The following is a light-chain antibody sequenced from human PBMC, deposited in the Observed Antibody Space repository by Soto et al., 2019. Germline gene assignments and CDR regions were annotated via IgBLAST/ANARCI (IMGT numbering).Light chain of an antibody. J-gene: IGLJ1*01. CDR3: SSYAGSSNV. Sequence: QSVLTQPPSASESPGQSVAISCTGTSSDVGGYNYVSWYQQHPGKAPKLMIYEVNKRPSGVPDRFSGSKSGNTASLTVSGLQAEDEADYYSSSYAGSSNVFGTGTKLTVL. CDR1: SSDVGGYNY. CDR2: EVN. V-gene: IGLV2-8*01.